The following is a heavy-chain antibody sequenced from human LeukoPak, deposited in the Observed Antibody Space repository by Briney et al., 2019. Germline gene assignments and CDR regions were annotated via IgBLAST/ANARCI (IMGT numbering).Heavy chain of an antibody. V-gene: IGHV1-46*01. CDR1: GYTFTNYY. J-gene: IGHJ4*02. CDR3: ARVWDRKSDC. Sequence: ASVKVSCKASGYTFTNYYMHWVRQAPGQGLEWMGIINPSGGSPNYAQKFQGRVTMTRATPTSTVYMELSSLRSEDTAVYYCARVWDRKSDCWGQGTLVTVSS. D-gene: IGHD3-16*01. CDR2: INPSGGSP.